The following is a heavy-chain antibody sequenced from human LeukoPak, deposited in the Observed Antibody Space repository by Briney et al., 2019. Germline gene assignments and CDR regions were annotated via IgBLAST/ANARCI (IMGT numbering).Heavy chain of an antibody. Sequence: SETLSLTCTVSGGSISSYYWTWIRQPAGKGLEWIGRIYTTGSTNYNPSLKSRVTISVDTSKNQFSLKLSSVTAADTAVYYCARLYSYSSFDYWGQGTLVTVSS. CDR3: ARLYSYSSFDY. J-gene: IGHJ4*02. D-gene: IGHD5-18*01. V-gene: IGHV4-4*07. CDR2: IYTTGST. CDR1: GGSISSYY.